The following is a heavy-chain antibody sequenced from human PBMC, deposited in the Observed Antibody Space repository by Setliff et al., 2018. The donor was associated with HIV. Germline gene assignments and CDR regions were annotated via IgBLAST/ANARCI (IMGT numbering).Heavy chain of an antibody. CDR3: ARGKGGLVGPAEFDY. CDR2: INHTGNT. J-gene: IGHJ4*02. V-gene: IGHV4-34*01. D-gene: IGHD1-26*01. CDR1: GGSFSGYH. Sequence: PSETLSLTCAVYGGSFSGYHWNWIRQFPGKVLEWIGEINHTGNTQYNPSIKSRVTMSEETSKNQFSLKLKSVTAADTAIYFCARGKGGLVGPAEFDYWGPGTLVTVSS.